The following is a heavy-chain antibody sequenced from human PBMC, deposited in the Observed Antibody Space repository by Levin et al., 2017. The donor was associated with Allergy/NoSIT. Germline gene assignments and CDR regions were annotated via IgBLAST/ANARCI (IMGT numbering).Heavy chain of an antibody. D-gene: IGHD4-17*01. CDR2: ISSSSSYI. CDR3: ARDATDYGDYAALDY. V-gene: IGHV3-21*01. CDR1: GFTFSSYS. Sequence: GGSLRLSCAASGFTFSSYSMNWVRQAPGKGLEWVSSISSSSSYIYYADSVKGRFTISRDNAKNSLYLQMNSLRAEDTAVYYCARDATDYGDYAALDYWGQGTLVTVSS. J-gene: IGHJ4*02.